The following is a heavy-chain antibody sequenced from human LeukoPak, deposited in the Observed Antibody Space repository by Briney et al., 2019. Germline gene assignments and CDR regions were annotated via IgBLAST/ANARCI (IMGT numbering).Heavy chain of an antibody. CDR2: INHSGST. CDR1: GGSFSGYY. J-gene: IGHJ6*02. CDR3: ARVPFHPYSGSYYYYYGMDV. Sequence: SETLSLTCAVYGGSFSGYYWSWIRQPPGKGLEWIGEINHSGSTNYNPSLKSRVTISVDTSKSQFSLKLSSVTAADTAVYYCARVPFHPYSGSYYYYYGMDVWGQGTTVTVSS. V-gene: IGHV4-34*01. D-gene: IGHD1-26*01.